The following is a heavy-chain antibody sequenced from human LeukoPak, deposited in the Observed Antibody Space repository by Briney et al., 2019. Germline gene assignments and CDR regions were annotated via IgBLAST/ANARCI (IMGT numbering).Heavy chain of an antibody. CDR1: GDSFSRYS. Sequence: ASVKVSCKASGDSFSRYSISWVRQAPGQGLEWMGGITPIFGTPNYAQKFQGRVTMTEDTSTDTAYMELSSLRSEDTAVYYCATPTALIEVGATRNDAFDIWGQGTMVTVSS. D-gene: IGHD1-26*01. CDR2: ITPIFGTP. V-gene: IGHV1-69*06. CDR3: ATPTALIEVGATRNDAFDI. J-gene: IGHJ3*02.